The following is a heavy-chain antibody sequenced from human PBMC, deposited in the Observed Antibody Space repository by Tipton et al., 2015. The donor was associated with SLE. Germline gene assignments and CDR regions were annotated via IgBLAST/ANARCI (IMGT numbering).Heavy chain of an antibody. Sequence: PGLVKPSQTLSLTCAISGDSVSGNRAAWHWIRQSPSRGLEWLGRTYYMSKWYTDYALSVESRISINPDTSKNQFSLHLNSVTPEDTAVYYCARTRGYFDLWGRGTLVTVSS. CDR3: ARTRGYFDL. CDR2: TYYMSKWYT. D-gene: IGHD5-24*01. J-gene: IGHJ2*01. CDR1: GDSVSGNRAA. V-gene: IGHV6-1*01.